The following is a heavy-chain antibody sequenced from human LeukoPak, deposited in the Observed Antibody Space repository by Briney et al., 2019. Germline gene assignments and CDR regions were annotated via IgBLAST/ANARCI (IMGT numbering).Heavy chain of an antibody. CDR3: ARDQMATSNWFDP. Sequence: SETLSLTCAVYGGSFSGYYWSWIRQPPGKGLEWIGEINHSGSTNYNPSLKSRVTISVDTSKNQFSLKLSSVTAADTAVYYCARDQMATSNWFDPWGQGTLVTVSS. J-gene: IGHJ5*02. CDR1: GGSFSGYY. CDR2: INHSGST. V-gene: IGHV4-34*01. D-gene: IGHD5-24*01.